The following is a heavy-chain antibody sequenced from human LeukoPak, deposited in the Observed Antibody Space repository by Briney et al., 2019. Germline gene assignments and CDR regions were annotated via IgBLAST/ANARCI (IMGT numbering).Heavy chain of an antibody. V-gene: IGHV3-23*01. Sequence: GGSLRLSCAASGFTFSSYAMSWVRQAPGKGLEWVSAISGSGGSTYYADSVKGRFTISRDNSKNTLYLQMNSLRAEDTAVYYCAKEKYRSSTSCYISPLDYWGQGTLVTVSS. CDR2: ISGSGGST. D-gene: IGHD2-2*02. J-gene: IGHJ4*02. CDR1: GFTFSSYA. CDR3: AKEKYRSSTSCYISPLDY.